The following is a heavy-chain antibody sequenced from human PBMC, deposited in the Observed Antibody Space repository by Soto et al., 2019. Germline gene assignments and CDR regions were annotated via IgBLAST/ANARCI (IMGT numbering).Heavy chain of an antibody. J-gene: IGHJ1*01. CDR2: INSDGSTT. CDR1: GFTFSSYW. CDR3: AREGAYRNVFQY. V-gene: IGHV3-74*01. D-gene: IGHD2-2*02. Sequence: EVQLVESGGGLVQPVGSLRLSCAASGFTFSSYWMHWVRQAPGKGLVWVSRINSDGSTTDYADSVKGRFTISRDNAKNTLYLQMSSLRAEDTAVYYCAREGAYRNVFQYWGQGTLVTVSS.